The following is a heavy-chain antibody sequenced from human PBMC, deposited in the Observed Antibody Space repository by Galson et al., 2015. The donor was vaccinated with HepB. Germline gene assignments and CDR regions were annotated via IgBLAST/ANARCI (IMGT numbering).Heavy chain of an antibody. CDR3: AKDRITMIVVVTDPYYYSMDV. CDR1: GFTFSSYG. D-gene: IGHD3-22*01. Sequence: SLRLSCAASGFTFSSYGMHWVRQAPGKGLEWVAVISYDGSNKYYADSVKGRFTISRDNSKNTLYLQMNSLRAEDTAVYYCAKDRITMIVVVTDPYYYSMDVWGQGTTVTVSS. CDR2: ISYDGSNK. V-gene: IGHV3-30*18. J-gene: IGHJ6*02.